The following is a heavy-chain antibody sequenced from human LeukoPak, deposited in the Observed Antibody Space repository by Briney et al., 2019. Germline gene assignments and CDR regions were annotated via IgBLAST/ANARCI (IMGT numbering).Heavy chain of an antibody. J-gene: IGHJ3*02. CDR2: IRYDGSNK. CDR1: GFTFSSYG. CDR3: ARALKYFDWLMDAFDI. V-gene: IGHV3-30*02. Sequence: GGSLRLSCAASGFTFSSYGMHWVRQAPGKGLEWVAFIRYDGSNKYYADSVKGRFTISRDNAKNSLYLQMNSLRAEDTAVYYCARALKYFDWLMDAFDIWGQGTMVTVSS. D-gene: IGHD3-9*01.